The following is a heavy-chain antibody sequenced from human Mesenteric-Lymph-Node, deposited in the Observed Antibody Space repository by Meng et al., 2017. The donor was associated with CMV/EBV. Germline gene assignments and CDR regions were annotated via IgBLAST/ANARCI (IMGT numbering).Heavy chain of an antibody. CDR1: GVSVTSGAYH. V-gene: IGHV4-61*08. Sequence: QVQRQESGPGLRKPPEPRSPTCMFSGVSVTSGAYHWGWIRQSPGKGLEWIGYIYGTGITIYNPSLKSRVTILLETSKNQFSLKLNSVTTADTAVYYCAKNRSSTPGIVDDWGQGTLVTASS. J-gene: IGHJ4*02. D-gene: IGHD2/OR15-2a*01. CDR3: AKNRSSTPGIVDD. CDR2: IYGTGIT.